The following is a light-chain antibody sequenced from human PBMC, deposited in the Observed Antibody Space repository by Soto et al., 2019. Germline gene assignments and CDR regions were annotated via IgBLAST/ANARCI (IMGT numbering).Light chain of an antibody. CDR3: QQYGSSPNT. J-gene: IGKJ5*01. V-gene: IGKV3-20*01. Sequence: EIVLTQSPGTLSFSPGERATLSCRAIQSVSSSYLAWYQQKPGQAPRLLIYGASSRATGIPDRFSGSGSGTDFTLTISRLEPEDFAVYYCQQYGSSPNTFGQGTRLEIK. CDR1: QSVSSSY. CDR2: GAS.